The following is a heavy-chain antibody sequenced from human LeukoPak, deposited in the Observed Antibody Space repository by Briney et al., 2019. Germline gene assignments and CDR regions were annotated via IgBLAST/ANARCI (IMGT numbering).Heavy chain of an antibody. Sequence: GASVKVSCKASGYTFTGYYMHWVRQAPGQGLEWMGWINPNSGVTNYAQKFQGRVTMTRDTSISTVYMELSRLRSDDTAVYYCARDSYSDYYGSGSIQYYYYYYGMDVWGQGTTVTVSS. CDR1: GYTFTGYY. CDR3: ARDSYSDYYGSGSIQYYYYYYGMDV. CDR2: INPNSGVT. J-gene: IGHJ6*02. V-gene: IGHV1-2*02. D-gene: IGHD3-10*01.